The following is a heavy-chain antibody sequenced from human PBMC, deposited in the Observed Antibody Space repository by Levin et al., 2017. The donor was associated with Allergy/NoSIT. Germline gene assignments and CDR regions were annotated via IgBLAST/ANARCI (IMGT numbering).Heavy chain of an antibody. CDR3: ARGDRNFDWLFYFEN. J-gene: IGHJ4*02. Sequence: GESLKISCAASGFTFSSYSMNWVRQAPGKGLEWVSYISSSSSIIYYADSVKGRFTISRDNAKNSLYLQMNSLRAEDTAVYYCARGDRNFDWLFYFENWGQGTLVTVSS. CDR2: ISSSSSII. D-gene: IGHD3-9*01. V-gene: IGHV3-48*01. CDR1: GFTFSSYS.